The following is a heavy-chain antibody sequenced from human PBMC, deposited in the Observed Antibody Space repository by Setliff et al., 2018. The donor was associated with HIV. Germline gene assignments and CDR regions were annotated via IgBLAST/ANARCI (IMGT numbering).Heavy chain of an antibody. Sequence: GESLKISCKGSGYSFTNYWIGWVRQMPGKGLEWVGIIYPGDSDTRYSPSFQGQVTISVDKSINTAYLQWNSLKASDTAMYYCARSLCHYDSCGYYYNYWGQGTLVTVSS. V-gene: IGHV5-51*01. CDR1: GYSFTNYW. D-gene: IGHD3-22*01. CDR3: ARSLCHYDSCGYYYNY. J-gene: IGHJ4*02. CDR2: IYPGDSDT.